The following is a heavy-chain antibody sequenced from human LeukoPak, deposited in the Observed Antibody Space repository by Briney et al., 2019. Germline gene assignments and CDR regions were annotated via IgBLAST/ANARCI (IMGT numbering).Heavy chain of an antibody. CDR1: GGTFSSYA. Sequence: GASVKVSCKASGGTFSSYAISWVRQAPGQGLEWMGGIIPIFGTANYAQKFQGRVTITADESTSTAYMELSSLRSEDTAVYYCAAAVAGTVVFDYWGQGTLVTVSS. V-gene: IGHV1-69*13. D-gene: IGHD6-19*01. J-gene: IGHJ4*02. CDR3: AAAVAGTVVFDY. CDR2: IIPIFGTA.